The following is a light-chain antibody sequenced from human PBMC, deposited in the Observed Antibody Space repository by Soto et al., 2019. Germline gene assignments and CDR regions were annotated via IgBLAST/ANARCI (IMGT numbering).Light chain of an antibody. J-gene: IGKJ1*01. V-gene: IGKV1-6*01. CDR1: QGIRSD. CDR2: GAS. Sequence: IQMTQSPSSLSASVGDRVTISCRASQGIRSDLAWYQQKPGKVPKRLIYGASKLESGVPSRCSGSGFGTYFTLTISSLQPEDFATYYCLQDYNFPWAFGQGTKVEIK. CDR3: LQDYNFPWA.